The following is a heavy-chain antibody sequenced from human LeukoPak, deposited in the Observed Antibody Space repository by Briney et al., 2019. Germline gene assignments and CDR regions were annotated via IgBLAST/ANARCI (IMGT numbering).Heavy chain of an antibody. J-gene: IGHJ4*02. Sequence: WGSLRLSCAASGFTFSSDWMSWVRQAPGKGLEWIANINQDGSEKYYVDSVKGRFSISRDNSRNTLYLQINSLRPEDTAVYYCAKAIWVAATSSWFCLEYWGQGTLVTVSS. D-gene: IGHD3-10*01. CDR3: AKAIWVAATSSWFCLEY. V-gene: IGHV3-7*01. CDR2: INQDGSEK. CDR1: GFTFSSDW.